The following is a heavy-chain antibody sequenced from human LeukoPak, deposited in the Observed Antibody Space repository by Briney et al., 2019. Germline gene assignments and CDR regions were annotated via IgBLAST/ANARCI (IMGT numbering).Heavy chain of an antibody. CDR1: GFTVSSNS. CDR3: ARATPGEAFDI. Sequence: GSLRLSCTVSGFTVSSNSMSRVRQAPGKGLEWIGYVYNSGSAYHNPSLKSRVTISVDTSKNQFSLKLSSVTAADTAVYYCARATPGEAFDIWGQGTMVTVSS. J-gene: IGHJ3*02. V-gene: IGHV4-59*02. CDR2: VYNSGSA.